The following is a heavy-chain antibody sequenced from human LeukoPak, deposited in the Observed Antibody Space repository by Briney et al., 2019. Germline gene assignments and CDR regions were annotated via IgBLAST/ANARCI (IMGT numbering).Heavy chain of an antibody. CDR2: IYPDDSDT. CDR1: GYSLTTYW. D-gene: IGHD6-19*01. J-gene: IGHJ4*02. Sequence: KHGESLKISCKGSGYSLTTYWIGWVRQMPGKGLEWMGIIYPDDSDTRYSPSFQGQVTISADKSISTAYLQWSSLKASDTAMYYCASDYSSDWYGGVDYWGQGTLVTVSS. CDR3: ASDYSSDWYGGVDY. V-gene: IGHV5-51*01.